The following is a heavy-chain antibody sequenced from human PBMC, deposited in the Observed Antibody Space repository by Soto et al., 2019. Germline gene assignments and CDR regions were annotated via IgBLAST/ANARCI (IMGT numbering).Heavy chain of an antibody. V-gene: IGHV3-30*04. CDR2: ISYDGSNA. D-gene: IGHD3-10*01. CDR1: GFLFSTYS. J-gene: IGHJ3*01. CDR3: ARDGGGFGELLLNSYDAFDL. Sequence: GFPILSCTASGFLFSTYSMYCVRPAPGNGLGWVAIISYDGSNAQYADSVKGRFTVARDNSKNTLYLQMHSLTAEDTAVYYCARDGGGFGELLLNSYDAFDLWGQGKLVTV.